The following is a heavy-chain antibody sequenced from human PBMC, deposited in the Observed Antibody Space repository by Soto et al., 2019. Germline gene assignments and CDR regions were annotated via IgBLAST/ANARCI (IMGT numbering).Heavy chain of an antibody. V-gene: IGHV3-23*01. D-gene: IGHD2-2*01. Sequence: GGSLRLSCAASGFTFSSYAMSWVRQAPGKGLEWVSAISGSGGYTYYADSVEGRFTISRANSQNTLDLQMNSLRAEDTAVYYCAKDVCSSTSCYVASFYFYFGMDVWGQGTTVTVSS. CDR2: ISGSGGYT. J-gene: IGHJ6*02. CDR3: AKDVCSSTSCYVASFYFYFGMDV. CDR1: GFTFSSYA.